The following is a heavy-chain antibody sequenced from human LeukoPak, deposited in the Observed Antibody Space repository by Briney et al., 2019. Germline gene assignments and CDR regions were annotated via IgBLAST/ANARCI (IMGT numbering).Heavy chain of an antibody. CDR2: IYGGGNT. Sequence: GGSLTLSCSFSGFIATSNYMAWVRQSPGKGLQWISFIYGGGNTLYADSVRDRFSISRDNSKSTLYLQMSSLRVEDTAVYYCATGGRSGMAFDFWGQETLVTVSS. J-gene: IGHJ4*02. V-gene: IGHV3-53*01. CDR3: ATGGRSGMAFDF. CDR1: GFIATSNY. D-gene: IGHD2-8*01.